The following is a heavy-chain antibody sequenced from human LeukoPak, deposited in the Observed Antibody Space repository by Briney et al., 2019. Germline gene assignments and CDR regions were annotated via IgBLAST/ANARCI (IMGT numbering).Heavy chain of an antibody. J-gene: IGHJ4*02. CDR1: GFTFSDYY. V-gene: IGHV3-11*04. D-gene: IGHD6-19*01. Sequence: GGSLRLSCAASGFTFSDYYMSWIRQAPGKGLEWVSYISSSGSTIYYADSVKGRFTISRDNAKNSLYLQMNSLRAEDMAVCYCARPSYSSGWYPPDYWGQGTLVTVSS. CDR3: ARPSYSSGWYPPDY. CDR2: ISSSGSTI.